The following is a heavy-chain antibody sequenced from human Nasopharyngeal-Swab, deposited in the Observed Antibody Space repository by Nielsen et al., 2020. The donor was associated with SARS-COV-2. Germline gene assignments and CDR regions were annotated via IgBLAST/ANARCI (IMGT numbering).Heavy chain of an antibody. D-gene: IGHD3-10*01. CDR2: ISYDGSNK. Sequence: WIRQPPGKGLERVAVISYDGSNKYYADSVKGRFTISRDNSKNTLYLQMNSLRAEDTAVYYCARGPGDGMDVWGQGTTVTVSS. V-gene: IGHV3-30-3*01. CDR3: ARGPGDGMDV. J-gene: IGHJ6*02.